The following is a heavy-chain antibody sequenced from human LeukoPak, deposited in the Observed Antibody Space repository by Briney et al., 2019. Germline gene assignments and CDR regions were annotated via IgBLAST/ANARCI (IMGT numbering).Heavy chain of an antibody. Sequence: ASVKVSCKVSGYTLTELSMHWVRQAPGKGLEWMGGFDPEDGETIYAQKFQGRVTMTEDTSTDTAYTELSSLRSEDTAVYYCATGIAVAGTRFDPWGQGTLVTVSS. J-gene: IGHJ5*02. CDR3: ATGIAVAGTRFDP. D-gene: IGHD6-19*01. CDR2: FDPEDGET. CDR1: GYTLTELS. V-gene: IGHV1-24*01.